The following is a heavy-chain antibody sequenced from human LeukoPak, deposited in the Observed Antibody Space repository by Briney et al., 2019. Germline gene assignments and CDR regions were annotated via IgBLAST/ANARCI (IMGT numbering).Heavy chain of an antibody. J-gene: IGHJ4*02. D-gene: IGHD6-13*01. CDR2: IRSKAYGGTT. CDR1: GFTFGDYA. CDR3: TRDRGSYSSSWYVDIGDY. V-gene: IGHV3-49*03. Sequence: GGSLRLSCTASGFTFGDYAMSWFRQAPGKGLEWVGLIRSKAYGGTTEYAASVKGRFTISRDDSKSIAYLQMNSLKTEDTAVYYCTRDRGSYSSSWYVDIGDYWGQGTLVTVSS.